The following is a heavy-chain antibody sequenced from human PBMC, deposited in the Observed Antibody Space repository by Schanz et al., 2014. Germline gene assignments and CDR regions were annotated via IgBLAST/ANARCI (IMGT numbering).Heavy chain of an antibody. V-gene: IGHV3-30*18. D-gene: IGHD5-18*01. CDR2: ISYDGTNE. Sequence: QVFLAESGGGVVQPGRSLRLPCAASGFTFSQYGMHWVRQAPGKGLEWVAVISYDGTNEYYAESVKGRFTISRDNAKNTFYLHMNSLRNEDTAVYFCAKDRGDGYSNGIFQYWGLGTLVTVSS. CDR1: GFTFSQYG. J-gene: IGHJ4*02. CDR3: AKDRGDGYSNGIFQY.